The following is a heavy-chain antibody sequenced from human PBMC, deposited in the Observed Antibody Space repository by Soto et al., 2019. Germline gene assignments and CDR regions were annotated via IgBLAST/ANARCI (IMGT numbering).Heavy chain of an antibody. CDR3: ASTGYCSGGSCYDFDY. CDR2: IIPIFGTA. Sequence: QVQLVQSGAEVKKPGSSVKVSCKASGGTFSSYAISWVRQAPGQGLEWMGGIIPIFGTANYAQKFQGRVTITADESTSTAYMELSSMRSEDTAVYYCASTGYCSGGSCYDFDYWGQGTLVTVSS. J-gene: IGHJ4*02. V-gene: IGHV1-69*01. D-gene: IGHD2-15*01. CDR1: GGTFSSYA.